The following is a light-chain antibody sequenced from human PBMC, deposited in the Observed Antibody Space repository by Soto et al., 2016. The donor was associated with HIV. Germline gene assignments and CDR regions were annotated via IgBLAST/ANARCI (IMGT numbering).Light chain of an antibody. V-gene: IGLV3-21*03. CDR3: QVWDRSSDHVL. Sequence: SYVLTQPPSVSVAPGKTARITCGGNNIGSQSVRWYQQRPGQAPVVVLNGDDDRPSGIPERFSGSNSGNTAALTISRVEAGDEADYYCQVWDRSSDHVLFGGGTKLTV. CDR2: GDD. J-gene: IGLJ2*01. CDR1: NIGSQS.